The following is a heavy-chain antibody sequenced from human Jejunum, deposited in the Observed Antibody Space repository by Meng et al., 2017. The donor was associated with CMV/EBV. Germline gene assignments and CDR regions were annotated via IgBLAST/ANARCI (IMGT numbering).Heavy chain of an antibody. Sequence: TFSSSSMSWVRQAPGKGLEWVSTISASGGTTSYADSVKGRFTVSRDSSKNTLYLQMDSLRADDTAVYYCAREPGRGYSGYDRYFDYWGQGTLVTVSS. D-gene: IGHD5-12*01. CDR1: TFSSSS. V-gene: IGHV3-23*01. J-gene: IGHJ4*02. CDR2: ISASGGTT. CDR3: AREPGRGYSGYDRYFDY.